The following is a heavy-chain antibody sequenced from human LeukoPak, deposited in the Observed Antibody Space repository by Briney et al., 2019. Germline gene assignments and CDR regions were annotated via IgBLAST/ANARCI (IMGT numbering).Heavy chain of an antibody. CDR1: GYTFTAHA. CDR3: ASKPRGESRPFDY. D-gene: IGHD3-16*01. CDR2: INIANGDT. V-gene: IGHV1-3*04. J-gene: IGHJ4*02. Sequence: ASVKVCCKASGYTFTAHAVHWVRQAPGQRLEWMGWINIANGDTGYSQKFQDRVTITRDTSASTGYMEMSSLISEDTAVYYCASKPRGESRPFDYWGQGTLVTVSS.